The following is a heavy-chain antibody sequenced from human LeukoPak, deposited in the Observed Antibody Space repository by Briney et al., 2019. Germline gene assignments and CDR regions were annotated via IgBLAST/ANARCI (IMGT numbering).Heavy chain of an antibody. CDR2: IYTSGST. J-gene: IGHJ6*02. D-gene: IGHD6-19*01. V-gene: IGHV4-4*07. CDR3: ASSYSSGWIYYYGMDV. CDR1: GGSISSYY. Sequence: SETLSLTCTVSGGSISSYYWSWIRQPAGKGLEWIGRIYTSGSTNYNPSLKSRVTMSVDTSKNQFSLRLSSVTAADTAVYYCASSYSSGWIYYYGMDVWGQGTTVTVSS.